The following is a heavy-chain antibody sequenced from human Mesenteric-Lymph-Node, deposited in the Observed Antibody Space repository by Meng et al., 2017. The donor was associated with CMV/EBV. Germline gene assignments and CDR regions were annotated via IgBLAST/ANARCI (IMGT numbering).Heavy chain of an antibody. CDR1: GFTFSSYW. Sequence: GGSLRLSCAASGFTFSSYWMSWVRQAPGKGLEWVANIKQDGSEKYYVDSVKGRFTISRDNAKNSLYLQMNSLRAEDTAVYYCARDFSSYDFWSGSYYYYYYGMDVWGQGTTVTVSS. V-gene: IGHV3-7*01. D-gene: IGHD3-3*01. CDR3: ARDFSSYDFWSGSYYYYYYGMDV. J-gene: IGHJ6*02. CDR2: IKQDGSEK.